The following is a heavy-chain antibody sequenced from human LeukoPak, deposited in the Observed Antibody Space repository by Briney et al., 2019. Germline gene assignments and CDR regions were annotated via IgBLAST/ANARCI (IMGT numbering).Heavy chain of an antibody. V-gene: IGHV3-21*04. CDR3: ARDSLVGSTTPVFDY. J-gene: IGHJ4*02. CDR2: IDSTSTYI. CDR1: RFAFSTYS. Sequence: GGSLRLSCAASRFAFSTYSMNWVRQAPGKGLEWVSSIDSTSTYIYYADSVKGRFTISRDNAKNSLYLQMDSLRAEDTAVYYCARDSLVGSTTPVFDYWGQGTLVTVSS. D-gene: IGHD1-26*01.